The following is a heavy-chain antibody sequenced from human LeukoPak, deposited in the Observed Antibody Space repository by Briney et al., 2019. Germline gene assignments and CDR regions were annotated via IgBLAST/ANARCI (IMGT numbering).Heavy chain of an antibody. Sequence: GGSLRLSCAASGFTFSSYAMSWVRQAPGKGLEWVSAISGSGGSTYYADSVKGRFTISRDNSTNTLYLQMNSLRAEDTAVYYCAKAPDYGDYLNWFDPWGQGTLVTVSS. CDR2: ISGSGGST. CDR3: AKAPDYGDYLNWFDP. CDR1: GFTFSSYA. V-gene: IGHV3-23*01. J-gene: IGHJ5*02. D-gene: IGHD4-17*01.